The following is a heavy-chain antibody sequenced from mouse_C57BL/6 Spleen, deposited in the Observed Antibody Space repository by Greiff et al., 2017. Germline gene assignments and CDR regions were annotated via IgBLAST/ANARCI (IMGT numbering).Heavy chain of an antibody. CDR3: ARYLPEYYYAMDY. CDR1: GFTFTDYY. CDR2: IRNKANGYTT. V-gene: IGHV7-3*01. Sequence: EVHLVESGGGLVQPGGSLSLSCAASGFTFTDYYMSWVRQPPGKALEWLGFIRNKANGYTTEYSASVKGRFTISRDNSQSILYLQMNALRAEDSATYYCARYLPEYYYAMDYWGQGTSVTVSS. J-gene: IGHJ4*01.